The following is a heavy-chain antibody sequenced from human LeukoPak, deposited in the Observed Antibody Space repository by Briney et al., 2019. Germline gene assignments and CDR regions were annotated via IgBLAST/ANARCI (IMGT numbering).Heavy chain of an antibody. CDR1: GFTFSDYY. CDR3: ARDFDYHDDSGYQTYYFDY. V-gene: IGHV3-11*01. CDR2: ISSSGSTI. J-gene: IGHJ4*02. D-gene: IGHD3-22*01. Sequence: PGGSLRLSCAASGFTFSDYYMSWIRQAPGKGLEWVSYISSSGSTIFYADSVKGRFTISRDNAKNSLSLQMNSLRAEDTAVYYCARDFDYHDDSGYQTYYFDYWGQGTLVTVSS.